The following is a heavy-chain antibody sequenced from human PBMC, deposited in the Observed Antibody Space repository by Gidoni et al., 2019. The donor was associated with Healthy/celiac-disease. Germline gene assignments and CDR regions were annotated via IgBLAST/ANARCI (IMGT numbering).Heavy chain of an antibody. D-gene: IGHD3-10*01. V-gene: IGHV3-7*03. CDR3: AREGASGTLNYFDY. J-gene: IGHJ4*02. Sequence: ASGFTFSSYWMSWVRQAPGKGLEWVANIKQDGSEKYYVDSVKGRFTISRDNAKNSLYLQMNSLRAEDTAVYYCAREGASGTLNYFDYWGQGTLVTVSS. CDR1: GFTFSSYW. CDR2: IKQDGSEK.